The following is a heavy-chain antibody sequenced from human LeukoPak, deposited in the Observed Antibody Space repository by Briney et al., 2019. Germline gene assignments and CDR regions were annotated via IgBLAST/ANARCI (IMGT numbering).Heavy chain of an antibody. CDR3: ARENSGSYYQFDC. CDR1: GLTFRNYG. J-gene: IGHJ4*02. Sequence: GGSLRLSCAASGLTFRNYGMHWVRQAPGKGLEWVAFIRYDGSNKYYADSVKGRFTISRDNAKNSLYLQMNSLRPEDTAVYYCARENSGSYYQFDCWGQGTLVTVSS. CDR2: IRYDGSNK. V-gene: IGHV3-30*02. D-gene: IGHD1-26*01.